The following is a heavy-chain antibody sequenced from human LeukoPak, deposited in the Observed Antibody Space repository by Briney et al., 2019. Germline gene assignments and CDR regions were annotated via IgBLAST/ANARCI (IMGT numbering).Heavy chain of an antibody. Sequence: GGSLRLSCAASGFTFSSYWMHWVRQAPGKGLVWVSRINSDGSSTSYADSVKGRFTVSRDNAKNTLYLQMNSLRAEDTAVYYCTRMGPSYYDSSGYFRGGYYGMDVWGQGTTVTVSS. D-gene: IGHD3-22*01. CDR1: GFTFSSYW. CDR3: TRMGPSYYDSSGYFRGGYYGMDV. V-gene: IGHV3-74*01. CDR2: INSDGSST. J-gene: IGHJ6*02.